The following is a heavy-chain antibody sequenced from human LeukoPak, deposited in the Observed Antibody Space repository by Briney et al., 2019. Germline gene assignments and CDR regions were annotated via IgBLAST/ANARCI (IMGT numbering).Heavy chain of an antibody. CDR3: ARLVAGGWNYFDY. CDR2: INSRSDYI. CDR1: GFTFSSYS. V-gene: IGHV3-21*01. J-gene: IGHJ4*02. Sequence: GGSLRLSCVASGFTFSSYSMTWVRQTPGKGLEWVLSINSRSDYIFYADSVKGQVTISRDNAKSSLYLQMNSLRAEDTAVYYCARLVAGGWNYFDYWGQGALVTVSS. D-gene: IGHD6-19*01.